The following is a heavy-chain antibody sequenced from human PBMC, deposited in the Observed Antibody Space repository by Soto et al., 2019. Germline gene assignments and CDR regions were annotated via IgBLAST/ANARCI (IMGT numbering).Heavy chain of an antibody. CDR3: GKDSGDDFWSGYYPDIDV. CDR1: GFTFSSYA. J-gene: IGHJ6*03. V-gene: IGHV3-23*01. CDR2: IIGSGGST. D-gene: IGHD3-3*01. Sequence: EVQLLESGGGLVQPGGSLRLSCAASGFTFSSYAMNWVRQAPGKGLEWVSAIIGSGGSTYYADSVKGRFTNSRDNSKNTLYLQMNSLRAEDTAVYYCGKDSGDDFWSGYYPDIDVWGKGTTVTVSS.